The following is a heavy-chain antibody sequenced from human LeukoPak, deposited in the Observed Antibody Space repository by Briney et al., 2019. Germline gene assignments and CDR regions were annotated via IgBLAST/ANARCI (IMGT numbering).Heavy chain of an antibody. CDR1: GGSFSGYY. J-gene: IGHJ4*02. Sequence: SETLSLTCAVYGGSFSGYYWSWIRQPPGKGLEWIGEINHSGSTNYNPSLKSRVTILVDTSKNQFSLKLSSVTAADTAVYYCAGGNGGSGRADYWGQGTLVTVSS. V-gene: IGHV4-34*01. CDR3: AGGNGGSGRADY. D-gene: IGHD3-10*01. CDR2: INHSGST.